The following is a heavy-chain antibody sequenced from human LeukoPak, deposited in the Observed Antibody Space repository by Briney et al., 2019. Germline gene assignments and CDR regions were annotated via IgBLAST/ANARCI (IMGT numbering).Heavy chain of an antibody. V-gene: IGHV3-30*04. CDR1: GFTFSSYA. D-gene: IGHD5-12*01. CDR3: ARDSLSPDIVATMRYFDY. J-gene: IGHJ4*02. CDR2: ISYDGSNK. Sequence: GGSLRLSCAASGFTFSSYAMHWVRQAPGKGLEWVAVISYDGSNKYYADSVKGRFTISRDNSKKTLYLQMNSLRAEDTAVYYCARDSLSPDIVATMRYFDYWGQGTLVTGSS.